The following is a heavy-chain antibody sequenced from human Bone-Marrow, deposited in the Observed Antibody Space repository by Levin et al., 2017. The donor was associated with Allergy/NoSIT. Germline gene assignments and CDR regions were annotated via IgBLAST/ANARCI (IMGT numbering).Heavy chain of an antibody. D-gene: IGHD3-9*01. CDR3: FDVTSY. V-gene: IGHV3-23*01. CDR1: ASTFNDYA. CDR2: ISGSGVGT. Sequence: HPGESLKISCAASASTFNDYAMSWVRQPPGKGLEWVSSISGSGVGTYYADSVKGRFTISRDNFKNTLYLQMNSLRAEDTAVYYCFDVTSYWGQGTLVTVSS. J-gene: IGHJ4*02.